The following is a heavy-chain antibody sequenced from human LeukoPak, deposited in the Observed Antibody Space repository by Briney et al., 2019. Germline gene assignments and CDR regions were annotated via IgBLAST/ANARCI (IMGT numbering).Heavy chain of an antibody. J-gene: IGHJ4*02. CDR1: GFTFSSYW. Sequence: GGALRLSCAASGFTFSSYWMHWVRQAPGKGLVWVSRINSDGSITSYADSVKGRITRYADSVKGRITISRDNAKNTLYLQMSSLRAEDTAVYYCTRSTGDRSFFDYWGQGTLVTVSS. D-gene: IGHD7-27*01. CDR3: TRSTGDRSFFDY. CDR2: INSDGSITSYADSVKGRIT. V-gene: IGHV3-74*01.